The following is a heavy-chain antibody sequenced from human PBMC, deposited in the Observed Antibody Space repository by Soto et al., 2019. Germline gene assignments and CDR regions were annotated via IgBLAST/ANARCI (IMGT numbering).Heavy chain of an antibody. Sequence: SETLSLTCTVSGGSISSGDYYWSWIRQPPGKGLEWIGYIYYSGSTYYNPSLKSRVTISVDTSKNQFSLKLSSVTAADTAVYYCARGADIVATTTGYSYYGMDVWGQGTTVTVSS. V-gene: IGHV4-30-4*01. CDR1: GGSISSGDYY. D-gene: IGHD5-12*01. J-gene: IGHJ6*02. CDR2: IYYSGST. CDR3: ARGADIVATTTGYSYYGMDV.